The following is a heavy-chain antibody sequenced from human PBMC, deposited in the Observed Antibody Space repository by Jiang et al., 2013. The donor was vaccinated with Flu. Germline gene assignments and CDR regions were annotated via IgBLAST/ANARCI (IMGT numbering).Heavy chain of an antibody. CDR2: IYYSGST. D-gene: IGHD5-24*01. CDR3: ARDRVDGYNPYYYYYMDV. V-gene: IGHV4-59*11. Sequence: LVKPSETLSLTCTVSGGSISSHYWSWIRQPPGKGLEWIGYIYYSGSTNYNPSLKSRVTISVDTSKNQFSLKLSSVTAADTAVYYCARDRVDGYNPYYYYYMDVWGKGTTVTVSS. J-gene: IGHJ6*03. CDR1: GGSISSHY.